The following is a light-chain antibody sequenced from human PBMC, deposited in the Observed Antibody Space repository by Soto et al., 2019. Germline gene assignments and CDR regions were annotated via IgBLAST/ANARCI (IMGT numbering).Light chain of an antibody. CDR1: SGHSSYA. CDR3: QTWGTGDWV. CDR2: LNSDGSH. Sequence: QLVLTQSPSASASLGASVKLTCTLSSGHSSYAIAWHQQQPEKGPRYLMKLNSDGSHSKGDGIPDRVSGSSSGAERYLTIPSLQSEDEADDYCQTWGTGDWVFGGGTKLTVL. V-gene: IGLV4-69*01. J-gene: IGLJ3*02.